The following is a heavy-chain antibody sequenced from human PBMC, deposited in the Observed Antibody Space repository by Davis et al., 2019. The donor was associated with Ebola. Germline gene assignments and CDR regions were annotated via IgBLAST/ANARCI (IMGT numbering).Heavy chain of an antibody. J-gene: IGHJ4*02. CDR3: ARGGLTYYYGSGSYGY. Sequence: ASVKVSCKASGYTFTGYYMHWVRQAPGQGLEWMGRINPNSGGTNYAQKFQGRVTMTRDTSISTAYMELSRLRSDDTAVYYCARGGLTYYYGSGSYGYWGQGTLVTVSS. CDR2: INPNSGGT. D-gene: IGHD3-10*01. V-gene: IGHV1-2*06. CDR1: GYTFTGYY.